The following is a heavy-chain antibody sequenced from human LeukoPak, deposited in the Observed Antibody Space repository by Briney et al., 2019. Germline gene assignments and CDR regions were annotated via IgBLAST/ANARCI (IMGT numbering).Heavy chain of an antibody. CDR2: ISWNSGGI. CDR1: GFTFDDYA. V-gene: IGHV3-9*01. J-gene: IGHJ4*02. CDR3: AKEGAGYDGRFDY. Sequence: LSGGSLRLSCAASGFTFDDYAMHWVRQAPGKGLEWVSGISWNSGGIGYADSVKGRFTISRDNAKNSLYLQMNSLRAEDTALYYCAKEGAGYDGRFDYWGQGTLVTVSS. D-gene: IGHD5-12*01.